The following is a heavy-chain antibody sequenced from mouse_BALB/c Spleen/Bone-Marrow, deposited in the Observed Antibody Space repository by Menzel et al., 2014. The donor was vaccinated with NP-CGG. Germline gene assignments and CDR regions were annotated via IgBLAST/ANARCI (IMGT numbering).Heavy chain of an antibody. V-gene: IGHV14-3*02. Sequence: VQLKEAGAELVKPGASVKLSCTASGFNIKDTYMHWVKQRPEQGPEGIGRIDPANGNTKYDPKFQGKATITADTSSNTAYLQLSSLTSEDTAVYYCARYYYGSSYFDYWGQGTTLTVSS. CDR1: GFNIKDTY. CDR3: ARYYYGSSYFDY. CDR2: IDPANGNT. D-gene: IGHD1-1*01. J-gene: IGHJ2*01.